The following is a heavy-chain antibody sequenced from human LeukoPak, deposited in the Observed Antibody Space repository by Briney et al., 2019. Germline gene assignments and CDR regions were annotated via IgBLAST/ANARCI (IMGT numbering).Heavy chain of an antibody. CDR2: TYYRSKWYN. Sequence: SQTLSLTCAISGDSVSISSAAWNWIRQSPSRGLEWLGRTYYRSKWYNDYAVSVKSRITINPDTSKNQFSLQLNSVTPEDMAVYYCARALRLGWTGVDYWGQGTLVTVSS. CDR1: GDSVSISSAA. CDR3: ARALRLGWTGVDY. V-gene: IGHV6-1*01. J-gene: IGHJ4*02. D-gene: IGHD6-19*01.